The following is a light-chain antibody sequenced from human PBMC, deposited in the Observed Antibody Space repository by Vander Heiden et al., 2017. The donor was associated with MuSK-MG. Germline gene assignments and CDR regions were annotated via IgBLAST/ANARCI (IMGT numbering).Light chain of an antibody. J-gene: IGKJ3*01. V-gene: IGKV3-11*01. Sequence: EIVLPQSPATLSLSPGERATLSCRASQSVSSYLAWYQQKPGQAPRRLIYDASNRATGIPARFSGSGSGTDFTLTISSLEPEDFAVYYCQQRSNWPPEVTFGPGTKVDIK. CDR2: DAS. CDR1: QSVSSY. CDR3: QQRSNWPPEVT.